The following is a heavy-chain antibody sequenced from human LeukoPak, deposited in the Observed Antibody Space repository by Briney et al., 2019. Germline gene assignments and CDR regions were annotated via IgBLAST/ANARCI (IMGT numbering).Heavy chain of an antibody. D-gene: IGHD3-16*01. CDR2: ITQDGSEK. V-gene: IGHV3-7*01. CDR1: GFTFSNSW. J-gene: IGHJ4*02. CDR3: ARGGGDC. Sequence: GGSLRLSCAASGFTFSNSWMSWVRQAPGKGLEWVAMITQDGSEKNYVDSVKGRFTISRDNAKNSLYLQVNSLRAGDTAVYYCARGGGDCWGQGALVTVSS.